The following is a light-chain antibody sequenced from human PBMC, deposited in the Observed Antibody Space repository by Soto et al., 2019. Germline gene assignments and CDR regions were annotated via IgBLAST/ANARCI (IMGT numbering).Light chain of an antibody. J-gene: IGKJ2*01. CDR1: QRVNSSY. V-gene: IGKV3-20*01. Sequence: EIVLTQSPATLYLSPGEGATLSCRASQRVNSSYLAWYQQKPGQAPSLLIPGPSDRATGVPARVSGSGSGTDFTLTIRRLEPEDFAVYSCQQYVNSPVTFGQGTKLQIK. CDR3: QQYVNSPVT. CDR2: GPS.